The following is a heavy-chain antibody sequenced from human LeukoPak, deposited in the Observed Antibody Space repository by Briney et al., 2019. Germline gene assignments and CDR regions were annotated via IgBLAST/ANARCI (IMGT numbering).Heavy chain of an antibody. V-gene: IGHV3-48*01. D-gene: IGHD3-9*01. CDR1: GFTFSIYS. CDR2: TSSSSSTI. Sequence: GGSLRLSCAASGFTFSIYSMNWVRQAPGKGLEWVSYTSSSSSTIYYADSVKGRFTISRDNAKSSLYLQMNSLRAEDTAVYYCAKFRLSNYDILTGYYYYFDYWGQGALVTVSS. CDR3: AKFRLSNYDILTGYYYYFDY. J-gene: IGHJ4*02.